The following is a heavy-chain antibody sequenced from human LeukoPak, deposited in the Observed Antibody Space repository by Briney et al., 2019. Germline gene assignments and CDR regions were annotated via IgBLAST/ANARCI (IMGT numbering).Heavy chain of an antibody. CDR3: ARVHIPKYGGYVGVFDY. CDR1: GGTFSSYA. CDR2: IIPIFGTA. J-gene: IGHJ4*02. Sequence: GASVKVSCKASGGTFSSYAISWVRQAPGQGLEWMGGIIPIFGTANYAQKFQGRVTITADESTNTAYMELSSLRSEDTAVYYCARVHIPKYGGYVGVFDYWGQGTLVTVSS. D-gene: IGHD5-12*01. V-gene: IGHV1-69*13.